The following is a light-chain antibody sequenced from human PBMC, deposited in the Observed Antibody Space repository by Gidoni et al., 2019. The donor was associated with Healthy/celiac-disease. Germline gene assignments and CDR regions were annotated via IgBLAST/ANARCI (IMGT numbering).Light chain of an antibody. CDR1: SSAVGGYNY. CDR3: CSYAGSYTWV. Sequence: QSALTQPRAVSGSTGQSVTISCTGTSSAVGGYNYVSWYQQHPGKATKLMIYDVSKRPSGVPDRFSGSKSGNAASLTISGLQAEEEADYYCCSYAGSYTWVFGGGTKLTVL. CDR2: DVS. V-gene: IGLV2-11*01. J-gene: IGLJ3*02.